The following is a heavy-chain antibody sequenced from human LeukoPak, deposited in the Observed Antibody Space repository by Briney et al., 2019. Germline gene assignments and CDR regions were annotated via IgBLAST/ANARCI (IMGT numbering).Heavy chain of an antibody. Sequence: GASVKVSCKASGYTFTGYYMHWVRQAPGQGLEWMGWINPNSGGTNYAQKFQGWVTMTRDTSISTAYMELSRLRSDDTAVSYCARAGDYYDSSGYYFGYWGQGTLVTVSS. CDR1: GYTFTGYY. V-gene: IGHV1-2*04. CDR3: ARAGDYYDSSGYYFGY. D-gene: IGHD3-22*01. CDR2: INPNSGGT. J-gene: IGHJ4*02.